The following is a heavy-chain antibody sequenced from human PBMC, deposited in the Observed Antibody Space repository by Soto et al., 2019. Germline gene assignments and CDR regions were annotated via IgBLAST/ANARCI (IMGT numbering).Heavy chain of an antibody. J-gene: IGHJ6*02. D-gene: IGHD3-22*01. Sequence: ESGGGLAQPGGSLRLSCAASGFTFSSYGMKWVRQAPGKGLEWVSYISSSSSSRYYADSVKGRFTISRDNAKNSLYLQMNSLRDEDTAVYYCARVPLYDSGGYYMYYYGMDVWGQGTTVTVSS. V-gene: IGHV3-48*02. CDR1: GFTFSSYG. CDR2: ISSSSSSR. CDR3: ARVPLYDSGGYYMYYYGMDV.